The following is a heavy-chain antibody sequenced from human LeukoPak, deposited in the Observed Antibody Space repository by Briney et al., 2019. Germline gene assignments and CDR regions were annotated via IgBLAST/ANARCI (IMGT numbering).Heavy chain of an antibody. CDR3: TKDRIGKNHGDYDSIDY. CDR2: ISWNSDDI. V-gene: IGHV3-9*01. D-gene: IGHD4-17*01. J-gene: IGHJ4*02. CDR1: GFTFDDYA. Sequence: PGGSLRPSCAASGFTFDDYAMHWVRQAPGKGLEWVSGISWNSDDIGYADSVKGRFTISRDNAKNSLYLQMNSLRPEDTALYYCTKDRIGKNHGDYDSIDYWGQGTLVTVSS.